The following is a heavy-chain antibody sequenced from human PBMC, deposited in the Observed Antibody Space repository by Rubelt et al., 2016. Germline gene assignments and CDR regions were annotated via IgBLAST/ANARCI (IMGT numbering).Heavy chain of an antibody. CDR1: GGSISSYY. CDR2: IYYSGST. CDR3: ARHDGYRDYYYYMDG. D-gene: IGHD5-18*01. Sequence: QVQLQESGPGLVKPSETLSLTCTVSGGSISSYYWSWIRQPPGKGLEWIGYIYYSGSTNYNPSLKSRVTISVDTSKNQFSLKLSSVTAADTAVYYCARHDGYRDYYYYMDGWGKGTTVTVSS. V-gene: IGHV4-59*08. J-gene: IGHJ6*03.